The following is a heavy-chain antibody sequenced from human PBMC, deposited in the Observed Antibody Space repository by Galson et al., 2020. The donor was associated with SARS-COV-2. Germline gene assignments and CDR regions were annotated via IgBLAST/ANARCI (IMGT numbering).Heavy chain of an antibody. J-gene: IGHJ4*02. V-gene: IGHV4-39*07. CDR1: GASISSNYYY. Sequence: ASETLSLTCTVSGASISSNYYYWGWIRQPPGNGLEWIGTIYHIGTTHYNPSLESRVTISIDTSKIQFSLRLTSMTAADTAVYYCARGFDYWGQGTLVTVSS. CDR2: IYHIGTT. CDR3: ARGFDY.